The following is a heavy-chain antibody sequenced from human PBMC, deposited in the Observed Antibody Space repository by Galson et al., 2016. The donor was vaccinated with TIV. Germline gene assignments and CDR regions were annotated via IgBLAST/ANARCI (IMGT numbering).Heavy chain of an antibody. CDR2: IDQSGGA. V-gene: IGHV4-34*01. CDR3: ARPVITRPRAGLDV. D-gene: IGHD3-16*01. J-gene: IGHJ6*02. CDR1: GGSFSCYY. Sequence: SETLSLTCTVYGGSFSCYYWTWIRQPPGKGLEWIGEIDQSGGAKYHPSLKSRVNIFVDTSKRQFFLTLNTVTASDTGLYYCARPVITRPRAGLDVWGRGTAVIVSS.